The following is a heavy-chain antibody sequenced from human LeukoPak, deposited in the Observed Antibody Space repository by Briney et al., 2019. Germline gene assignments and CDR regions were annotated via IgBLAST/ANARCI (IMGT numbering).Heavy chain of an antibody. D-gene: IGHD3-22*01. V-gene: IGHV3-30*02. CDR2: IRYDGTNK. CDR1: GFTFTNYG. Sequence: GGSLRLSCAASGFTFTNYGMHWVRQTPGKGLDWVAFIRYDGTNKYYADSVKGRFTISRDNSKNTLYLQMNSLRAEDTAVYYCAKSQFDNRGYYPEYWGQGTLVTVSA. J-gene: IGHJ4*02. CDR3: AKSQFDNRGYYPEY.